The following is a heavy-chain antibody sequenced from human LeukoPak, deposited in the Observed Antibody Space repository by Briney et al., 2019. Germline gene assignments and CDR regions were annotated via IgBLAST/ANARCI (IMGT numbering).Heavy chain of an antibody. CDR1: GYTFTSYG. Sequence: ASVTVSCTASGYTFTSYGIGWVRQAPGQGLEWMGRINPNSGGTNYAQKFQGRVTMTRDTSISTAYMELSRLRSDDTAVYYCARRGRHDYGDFSFDYWGQGTLVTVSS. D-gene: IGHD4-17*01. CDR3: ARRGRHDYGDFSFDY. J-gene: IGHJ4*02. V-gene: IGHV1-2*06. CDR2: INPNSGGT.